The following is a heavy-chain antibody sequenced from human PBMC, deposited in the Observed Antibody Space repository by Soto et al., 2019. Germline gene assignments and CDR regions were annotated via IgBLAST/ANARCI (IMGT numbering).Heavy chain of an antibody. D-gene: IGHD3-10*01. CDR2: IYPGDSDT. J-gene: IGHJ4*02. CDR3: ARSQYYDSPNTLFDY. CDR1: GFSFTSYL. V-gene: IGHV5-51*01. Sequence: PGESLKISRKGSGFSFTSYLIGWVRQMPGKGPERMGIIYPGDSDTRYSPSFPGQVPISADKSNTTAYLQWSSLKASDTAMYYCARSQYYDSPNTLFDYWGQGALVTVSS.